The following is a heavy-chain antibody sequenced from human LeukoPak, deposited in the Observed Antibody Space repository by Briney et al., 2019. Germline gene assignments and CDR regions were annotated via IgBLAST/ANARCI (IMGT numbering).Heavy chain of an antibody. CDR1: GFTFNSYG. D-gene: IGHD5-12*01. Sequence: GGSLRLSCAASGFTFNSYGMNWVRQAPGKGLEWVSTISSSGGSTYYADSVKGRFTISRDNAKNSLYLQMNSLRAEDTAVYYCAKDIVATAPYYFDYWGQGTLVTVSS. CDR2: ISSSGGST. CDR3: AKDIVATAPYYFDY. V-gene: IGHV3-23*01. J-gene: IGHJ4*02.